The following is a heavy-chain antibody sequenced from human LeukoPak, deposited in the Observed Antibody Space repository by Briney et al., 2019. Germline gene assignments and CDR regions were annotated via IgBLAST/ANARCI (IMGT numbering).Heavy chain of an antibody. Sequence: GASVKVSCKASGYTFTSYYMHWVRQAPGQGLEWMGWISAYNGNTNYAQKLQGRVTMTTDTSTSTAYMELRSLRSDDTAVYYCARLPPYYDSSGYYSVFSDYWGQGTLVTVSS. J-gene: IGHJ4*02. V-gene: IGHV1-18*04. CDR2: ISAYNGNT. CDR1: GYTFTSYY. CDR3: ARLPPYYDSSGYYSVFSDY. D-gene: IGHD3-22*01.